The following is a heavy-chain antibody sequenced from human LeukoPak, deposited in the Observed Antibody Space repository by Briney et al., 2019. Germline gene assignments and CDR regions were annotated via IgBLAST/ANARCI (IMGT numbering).Heavy chain of an antibody. Sequence: SETLSLTCTVSGGSINSYYWSWLRQPPGKGLEWVGYISYSGSTNYNPSLKSRVTISVDTSKNQFSLKLSSVNAADTAIYYCARDGRAGSLFAYWGQGTLVTVSS. CDR2: ISYSGST. J-gene: IGHJ4*02. V-gene: IGHV4-59*01. D-gene: IGHD6-19*01. CDR3: ARDGRAGSLFAY. CDR1: GGSINSYY.